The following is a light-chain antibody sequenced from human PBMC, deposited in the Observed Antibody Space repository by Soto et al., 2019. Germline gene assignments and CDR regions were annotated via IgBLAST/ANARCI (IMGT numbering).Light chain of an antibody. Sequence: QSALTQPPSASGTPGQRVTISCSGSSSNIGSNTVNWYQRLPGTAPKLLIYSSNQRPSGVPDRFSGSKSGTSASLAISGLQSEDEADYYCAAWDDSLIGVVFGGGTKLTVL. CDR3: AAWDDSLIGVV. V-gene: IGLV1-44*01. CDR1: SSNIGSNT. CDR2: SSN. J-gene: IGLJ2*01.